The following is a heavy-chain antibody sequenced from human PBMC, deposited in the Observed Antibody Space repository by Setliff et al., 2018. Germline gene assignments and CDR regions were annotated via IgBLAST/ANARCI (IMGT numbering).Heavy chain of an antibody. CDR1: GYTLTDFG. D-gene: IGHD3-22*01. J-gene: IGHJ4*02. Sequence: ASVKVSCKASGYTLTDFGINWVRQAPGQGLEWMGWISPYTGNTYSAQRFQGRVTLTTDTSTSTAYMEVKSLTSDDTALYYCARINFYVSSGFYYASDYWGQGTLVTVSS. CDR2: ISPYTGNT. CDR3: ARINFYVSSGFYYASDY. V-gene: IGHV1-18*01.